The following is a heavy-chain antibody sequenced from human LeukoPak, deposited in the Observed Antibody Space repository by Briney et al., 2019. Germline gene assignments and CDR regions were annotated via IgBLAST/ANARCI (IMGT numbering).Heavy chain of an antibody. CDR3: ARDKKVRIGSSWYDYYYGMDV. J-gene: IGHJ6*02. Sequence: GASVKVSCKASGYTFTSYGISWVRQAPGQGLEWMGWISAYNGNTNYAQKLQGRVTMTTDTSTSTAYMELRSLRSDDTAVYYCARDKKVRIGSSWYDYYYGMDVWGQGTTVTVSS. CDR1: GYTFTSYG. CDR2: ISAYNGNT. V-gene: IGHV1-18*01. D-gene: IGHD6-13*01.